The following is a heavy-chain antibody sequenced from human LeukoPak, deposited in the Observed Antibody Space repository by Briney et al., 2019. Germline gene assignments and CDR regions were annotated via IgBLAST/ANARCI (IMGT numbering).Heavy chain of an antibody. V-gene: IGHV3-11*01. D-gene: IGHD2-15*01. Sequence: GGSLRLSCAASGFTFSDYYMSWIHQAPGKGLEWVSYISSSGSTIYYADSVKGRFTISRDNAKNSLYLQMNSLRAEDTAVYYCARRAVAATYYYYYYGMDVWGQGTTVTVSS. CDR2: ISSSGSTI. J-gene: IGHJ6*02. CDR1: GFTFSDYY. CDR3: ARRAVAATYYYYYYGMDV.